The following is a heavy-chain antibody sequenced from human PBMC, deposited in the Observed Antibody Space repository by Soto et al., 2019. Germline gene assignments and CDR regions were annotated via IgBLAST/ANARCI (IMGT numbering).Heavy chain of an antibody. V-gene: IGHV4-30-4*08. D-gene: IGHD2-2*01. CDR3: ARVDYCSSTSCYAYYCYYGIHL. J-gene: IGHJ6*02. CDR2: IYYRGST. Sequence: SETLSLTCTVSGGSIRSGGYYWSWIRQHPGKGLEWIGYIYYRGSTYYNPSLKSRVTISVDTSKNQFSLKLSSVTAADTAVYYCARVDYCSSTSCYAYYCYYGIHLWGHASRVTVSS. CDR1: GGSIRSGGYY.